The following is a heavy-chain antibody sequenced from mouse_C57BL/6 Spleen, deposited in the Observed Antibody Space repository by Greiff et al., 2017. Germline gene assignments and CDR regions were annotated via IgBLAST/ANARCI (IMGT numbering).Heavy chain of an antibody. J-gene: IGHJ1*03. V-gene: IGHV1-69*01. CDR2: IDPSDSYT. Sequence: QVQLKQPGAELVMPGASVKLSCKASGYTFTSYWMHWVKQRPGQGLEWIGEIDPSDSYTNYNQKFKGKSTLTVDKSSSTAYMQLSSLTSEDSAVYYCARRGVWELWYFDVWGTGTTVTVSS. CDR3: ARRGVWELWYFDV. D-gene: IGHD2-1*01. CDR1: GYTFTSYW.